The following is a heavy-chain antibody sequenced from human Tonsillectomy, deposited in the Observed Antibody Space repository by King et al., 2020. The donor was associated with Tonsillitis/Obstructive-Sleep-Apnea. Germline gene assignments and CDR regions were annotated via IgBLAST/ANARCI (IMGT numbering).Heavy chain of an antibody. D-gene: IGHD1-26*01. V-gene: IGHV1-2*02. CDR3: ARDRDVGTFDY. Sequence: QLVQSGAEVKKPGASVKVSCKASGYTFTGYYIHWVRQAPGQGLEWMGWISPNSGGTKYAQKFQGRVTMTWDTSISTAYMDLSSLRSDDTAVYYCARDRDVGTFDYWGQGTLVTVSS. CDR2: ISPNSGGT. J-gene: IGHJ4*02. CDR1: GYTFTGYY.